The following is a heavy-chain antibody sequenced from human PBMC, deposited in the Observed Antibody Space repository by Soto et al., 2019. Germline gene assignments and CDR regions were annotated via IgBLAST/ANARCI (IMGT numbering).Heavy chain of an antibody. D-gene: IGHD4-4*01. CDR2: ISSSSSYI. J-gene: IGHJ4*02. CDR1: GFTFSSYS. CDR3: ARDHYSNYERIY. V-gene: IGHV3-21*01. Sequence: EVQLVESGGGLVQPGGSLRLSCAASGFTFSSYSMNWVRQAPGKGLEWVSSISSSSSYIYYADSVKGRFTISRDNAKNSLYLQMNSLRAEDTAVYYCARDHYSNYERIYWGQGTLVTVSS.